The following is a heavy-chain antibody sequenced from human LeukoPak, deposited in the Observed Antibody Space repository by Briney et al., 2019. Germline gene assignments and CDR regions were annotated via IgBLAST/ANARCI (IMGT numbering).Heavy chain of an antibody. Sequence: PSETLSLTCAVYGGSFSGYYWSWIRQPPGKGLEWIGEINHSGSTNYNPSLKSRVTISVDTSKNQFSLKLSSVTAADTAVYYCARDLGYYDILTGYSSRNWFDPWGQGTLVTVSS. V-gene: IGHV4-34*01. D-gene: IGHD3-9*01. CDR1: GGSFSGYY. J-gene: IGHJ5*02. CDR2: INHSGST. CDR3: ARDLGYYDILTGYSSRNWFDP.